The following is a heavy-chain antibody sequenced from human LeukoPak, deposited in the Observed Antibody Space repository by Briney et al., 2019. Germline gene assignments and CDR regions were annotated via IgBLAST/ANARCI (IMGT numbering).Heavy chain of an antibody. J-gene: IGHJ4*02. V-gene: IGHV4-61*02. CDR3: ARDGPTCGDCL. D-gene: IGHD2-21*02. Sequence: SETLSLTCTVSGGSISSGSYYWSWIRQPAGKGLEWIGRIYTTGNTNYNPSLESRVTISVDTSKNQFSLKLTSVTAADTAVYYCARDGPTCGDCLWGQGTLVTVSS. CDR1: GGSISSGSYY. CDR2: IYTTGNT.